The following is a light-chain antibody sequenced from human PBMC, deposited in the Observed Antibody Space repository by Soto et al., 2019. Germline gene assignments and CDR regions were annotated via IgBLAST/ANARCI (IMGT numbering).Light chain of an antibody. CDR1: QSISID. V-gene: IGKV3-11*01. CDR3: QQRGNWPRTWA. CDR2: DAS. J-gene: IGKJ1*01. Sequence: EIVLTQSPVTLSLSPGEGATLSCKASQSISIDLAWYQQKPGQVPRRLIYDASSRATGNPGRFTGSGSGTDFNLTLSSLEPEDYAVYYCQQRGNWPRTWAFGQGKKVEV.